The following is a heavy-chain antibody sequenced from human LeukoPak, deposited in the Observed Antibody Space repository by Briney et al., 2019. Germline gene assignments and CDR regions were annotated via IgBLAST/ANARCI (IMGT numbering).Heavy chain of an antibody. CDR3: ARETLYSSFDI. CDR2: ISSSSSYI. J-gene: IGHJ3*02. Sequence: VSSISSSSSYIYYADSVKGRFTISRDNAKNSLYLQMNSLRAEDTAVYYCARETLYSSFDIWGQGTMVTVSS. V-gene: IGHV3-21*01. D-gene: IGHD6-13*01.